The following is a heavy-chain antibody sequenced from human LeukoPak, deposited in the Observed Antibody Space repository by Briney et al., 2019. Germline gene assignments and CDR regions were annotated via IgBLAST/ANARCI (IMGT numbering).Heavy chain of an antibody. Sequence: SETLSLTCAVYGGSFSGYYWSWFRQPPGKGLEWIGEINHSGSTNYNPSLKSRVTISVDTSKNQFSLKLSSVTAADTAVYYCARDRYCSSTSCPMDYYYYYMDVWGKGTTVTVSS. CDR1: GGSFSGYY. CDR2: INHSGST. CDR3: ARDRYCSSTSCPMDYYYYYMDV. D-gene: IGHD2-2*01. J-gene: IGHJ6*03. V-gene: IGHV4-34*01.